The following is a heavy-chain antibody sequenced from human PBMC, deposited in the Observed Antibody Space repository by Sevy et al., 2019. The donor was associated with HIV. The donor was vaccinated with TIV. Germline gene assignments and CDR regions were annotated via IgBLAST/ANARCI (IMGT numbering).Heavy chain of an antibody. CDR3: ARDIEESGIQLWMYYFDY. Sequence: GALRLSCAASGFTFSSYSMNWVRQAPGKGLEWVSYISSSSSTIYYADSVKGRFTISRDNAKNSLYLQMNSLRDEDTAVYYCARDIEESGIQLWMYYFDYWGQGTLVTVSS. CDR1: GFTFSSYS. CDR2: ISSSSSTI. D-gene: IGHD5-18*01. J-gene: IGHJ4*02. V-gene: IGHV3-48*02.